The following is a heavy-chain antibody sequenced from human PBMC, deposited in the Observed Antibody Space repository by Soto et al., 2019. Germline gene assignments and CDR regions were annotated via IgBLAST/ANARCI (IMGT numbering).Heavy chain of an antibody. D-gene: IGHD6-13*01. Sequence: GGSLRLSSAASGFTFTDYASSWVRQAPGKGLEWVATISGIGGSTYLADSVKGRLSISRDNSKNTVSLLMTSLRAEDTAVYFCARGSSGYISSWYYFDYWGRGTLVTVSS. V-gene: IGHV3-23*01. J-gene: IGHJ4*02. CDR2: ISGIGGST. CDR1: GFTFTDYA. CDR3: ARGSSGYISSWYYFDY.